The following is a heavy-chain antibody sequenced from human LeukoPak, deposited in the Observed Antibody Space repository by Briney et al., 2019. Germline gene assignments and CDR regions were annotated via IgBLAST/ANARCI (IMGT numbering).Heavy chain of an antibody. CDR1: GGSISSYY. CDR2: IYTSGST. J-gene: IGHJ4*02. V-gene: IGHV4-4*07. D-gene: IGHD2-2*01. CDR3: ARSRRYCSSTSCYWGLDY. Sequence: PSETLSLTCPVSGGSISSYYWSWIRQPAGKGLEWIGRIYTSGSTNYNPSLKSRVTMSVDTSKNQFSLKLSSVTAADTAVYYCARSRRYCSSTSCYWGLDYWGQGTLVTVSS.